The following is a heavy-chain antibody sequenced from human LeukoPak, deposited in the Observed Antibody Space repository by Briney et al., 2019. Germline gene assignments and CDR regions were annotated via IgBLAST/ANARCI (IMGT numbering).Heavy chain of an antibody. D-gene: IGHD2-15*01. CDR2: ISYDGSNE. CDR1: GFTFSDYN. J-gene: IGHJ4*02. V-gene: IGHV3-30*03. Sequence: PGGSLRLSCAASGFTFSDYNMNWVRQAPGKGLEWVAVISYDGSNEYYGDSVKGRFTISRDNAKKSLYLQMNSLRAEDTAIYYCARDATLIPGTVYFDYWGQGALVTVSS. CDR3: ARDATLIPGTVYFDY.